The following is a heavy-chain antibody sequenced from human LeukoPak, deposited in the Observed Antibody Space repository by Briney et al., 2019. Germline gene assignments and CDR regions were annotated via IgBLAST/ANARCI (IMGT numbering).Heavy chain of an antibody. CDR2: INPSGGST. J-gene: IGHJ4*02. Sequence: ASVKVSCKASGYTFTSYYMHWVRQAPGQGLEWMGIINPSGGSTSYAQKFQGRVTITADESTSTAYMELSSLRSEDTAVYYCARGENYYDSSGFGPYFDYWGQGTLVTVSS. CDR3: ARGENYYDSSGFGPYFDY. CDR1: GYTFTSYY. D-gene: IGHD3-22*01. V-gene: IGHV1-46*01.